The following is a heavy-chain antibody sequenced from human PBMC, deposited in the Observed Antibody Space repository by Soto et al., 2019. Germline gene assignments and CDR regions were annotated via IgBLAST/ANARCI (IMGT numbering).Heavy chain of an antibody. D-gene: IGHD3-9*01. V-gene: IGHV1-18*01. CDR2: ISAYNGNT. CDR1: GYTFTIYG. CDR3: ARDAAYYDILTGYPSLPYDY. J-gene: IGHJ4*02. Sequence: ASVKVSCKASGYTFTIYGISWVRQAPGQGLEWMGWISAYNGNTNYAQKLQGRVTMTTDTSTSTAYMELRSLRSDDTAVYYCARDAAYYDILTGYPSLPYDYWGQGTLVTVSS.